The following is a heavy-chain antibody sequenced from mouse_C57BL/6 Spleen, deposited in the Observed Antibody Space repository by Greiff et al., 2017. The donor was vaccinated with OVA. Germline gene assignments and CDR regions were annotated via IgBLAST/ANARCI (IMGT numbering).Heavy chain of an antibody. Sequence: EVKLMESGGGLVKPGGSLKLSCAASGFTFSDYGMHWVRQAPEKGLEWVAYISSGSSTIYYADTVKGRFTISRDNSKNTPFLQMTSLRSEDTAMYYCARGTIYDYVGGFAYWGQGTLVTVSA. D-gene: IGHD2-4*01. J-gene: IGHJ3*01. CDR2: ISSGSSTI. CDR1: GFTFSDYG. V-gene: IGHV5-17*01. CDR3: ARGTIYDYVGGFAY.